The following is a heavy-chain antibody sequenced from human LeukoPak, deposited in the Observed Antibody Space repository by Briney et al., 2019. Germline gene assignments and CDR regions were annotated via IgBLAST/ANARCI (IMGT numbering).Heavy chain of an antibody. J-gene: IGHJ4*02. Sequence: GGSLRLSCAASGFTFTYYAMNWVRQAPGKGLEWVSAISGSGGSTYYADSVKGRFTISRDNSKNTLYLQMNSLRAEDTAVYYCATDIVVVVAATPISTQGWWGQGTLVTVSS. D-gene: IGHD2-15*01. CDR3: ATDIVVVVAATPISTQGW. V-gene: IGHV3-23*01. CDR2: ISGSGGST. CDR1: GFTFTYYA.